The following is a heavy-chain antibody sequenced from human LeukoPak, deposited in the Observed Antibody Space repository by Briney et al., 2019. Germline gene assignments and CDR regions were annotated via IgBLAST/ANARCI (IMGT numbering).Heavy chain of an antibody. V-gene: IGHV4-34*01. CDR2: IDHSGST. D-gene: IGHD2-2*01. J-gene: IGHJ3*02. Sequence: SETLSLTCAVYGGSFSGYYWSWIRQSPGKGLEWIGEIDHSGSTNYNPSLKSRVTISVDTSKNQFSLKLSSVTAADTAVYYCARQVDVGCSSTSCYGHGAFDIWGQGTVVTVSS. CDR3: ARQVDVGCSSTSCYGHGAFDI. CDR1: GGSFSGYY.